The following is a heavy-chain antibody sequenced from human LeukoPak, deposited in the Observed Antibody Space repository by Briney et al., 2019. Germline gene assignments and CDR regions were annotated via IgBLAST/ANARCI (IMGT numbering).Heavy chain of an antibody. CDR2: INAGNGNT. Sequence: ASVKVSCKASGYTFTSYAMHWVRQAPGQRLEWMGWINAGNGNTKYSQKFQGRVTITRDTSGSTAYMELSSLRSEDTAVYYCARGGYYGSGSYYNVGYYGMDVWGKGTTVTVSS. J-gene: IGHJ6*04. V-gene: IGHV1-3*01. CDR3: ARGGYYGSGSYYNVGYYGMDV. D-gene: IGHD3-10*01. CDR1: GYTFTSYA.